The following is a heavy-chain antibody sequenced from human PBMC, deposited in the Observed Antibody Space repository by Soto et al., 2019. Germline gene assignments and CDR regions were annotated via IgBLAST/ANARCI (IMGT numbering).Heavy chain of an antibody. CDR3: ARPSYYYDSGSYSDAHHPDY. D-gene: IGHD3-22*01. CDR1: GFTFSSYG. J-gene: IGHJ4*01. V-gene: IGHV3-30*03. Sequence: PGGSLRLSCAASGFTFSSYGMHWVRQAPGKGLEWVAVISYDGSNKYYADSVKGRFTISRDNSNNTLYLQMNSLRTEDTDVFYCARPSYYYDSGSYSDAHHPDYWGLGTPVTDS. CDR2: ISYDGSNK.